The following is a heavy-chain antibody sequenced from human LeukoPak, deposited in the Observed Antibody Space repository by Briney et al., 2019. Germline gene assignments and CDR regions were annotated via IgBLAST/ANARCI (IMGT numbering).Heavy chain of an antibody. D-gene: IGHD3-3*01. CDR2: IRYDGSNK. Sequence: GGSLRLSCAASGFSFSRYDIHWVRQAPGKGLEWVAFIRYDGSNKNYADSVKGRFTISRDNFMSTVYLQMNSLRAEDTAVYYCAKDRQTITIFGVVNTPRANFDYWGQGTLLTVSS. CDR3: AKDRQTITIFGVVNTPRANFDY. CDR1: GFSFSRYD. J-gene: IGHJ4*02. V-gene: IGHV3-30*02.